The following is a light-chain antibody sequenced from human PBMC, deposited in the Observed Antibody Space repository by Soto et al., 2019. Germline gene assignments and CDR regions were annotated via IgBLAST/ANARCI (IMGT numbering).Light chain of an antibody. CDR2: AAV. V-gene: IGKV1-9*01. CDR3: QHVNYYPFT. CDR1: QGISHY. Sequence: IHLTQSPSLLSASVGDRVPITCRASQGISHYVAWSQQKPGQAPKLLIYAAVVLQGGIPSRVSGSGSATEFILTISGKKPEDFATYNCQHVNYYPFTFGGVTRVAIK. J-gene: IGKJ4*01.